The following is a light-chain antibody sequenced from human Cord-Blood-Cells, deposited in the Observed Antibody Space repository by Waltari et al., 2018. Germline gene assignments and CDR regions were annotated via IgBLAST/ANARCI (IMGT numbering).Light chain of an antibody. CDR2: DAS. V-gene: IGKV3-11*01. Sequence: EIVLTPSPAPLSLSPGERATPSCRASQSGSSYLAWYHQKPGQAPRLLIYDASNRATGIPARFSGSGSGTDFTLTISSLEPEDFAVYYCQQRSNWPPPFTFGPGTKVDIK. J-gene: IGKJ3*01. CDR1: QSGSSY. CDR3: QQRSNWPPPFT.